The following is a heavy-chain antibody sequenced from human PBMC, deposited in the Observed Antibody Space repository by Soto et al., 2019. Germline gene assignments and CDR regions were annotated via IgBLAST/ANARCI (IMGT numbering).Heavy chain of an antibody. CDR2: MYYSGST. CDR3: ARGEYYALVWTADFDI. J-gene: IGHJ3*02. Sequence: ETLSLTCTGSGGSISSDSWSWIRQPPGKALEWIRYMYYSGSTNYNPCLKSGVTISVDTSKNQFSLKLSSVTAAHTALHHCARGEYYALVWTADFDIWGQGTMPTV. D-gene: IGHD2-21*02. V-gene: IGHV4-59*01. CDR1: GGSISSDS.